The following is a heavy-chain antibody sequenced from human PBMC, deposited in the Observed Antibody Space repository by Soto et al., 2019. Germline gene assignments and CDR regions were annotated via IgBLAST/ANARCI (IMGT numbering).Heavy chain of an antibody. J-gene: IGHJ6*02. CDR1: GFTFSSYA. CDR2: ISGSGGST. CDR3: AKAMTDSGYYYYGMDV. V-gene: IGHV3-23*01. Sequence: GGSLRLSCAASGFTFSSYAMSWVRQAPGKGLEWVSAISGSGGSTYYADSVKGRCTISRDNSKNTLYLQMNSLRAEDTAVYYCAKAMTDSGYYYYGMDVWGQGTTVTVSS. D-gene: IGHD2-15*01.